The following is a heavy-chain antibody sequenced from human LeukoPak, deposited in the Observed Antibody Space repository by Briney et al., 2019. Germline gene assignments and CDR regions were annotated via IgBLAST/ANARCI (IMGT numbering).Heavy chain of an antibody. CDR3: ASWVIEGNWFDP. Sequence: ASVKVSCKASGYTFTSYYMHWVRQAPGQGLEWMGIINPSGGSTSYAQKLQGRVTMTRDTSTSTVYMELSSLRSEDTAVYYCASWVIEGNWFDPWGQGTLVTVSS. CDR1: GYTFTSYY. D-gene: IGHD1-26*01. CDR2: INPSGGST. J-gene: IGHJ5*02. V-gene: IGHV1-46*01.